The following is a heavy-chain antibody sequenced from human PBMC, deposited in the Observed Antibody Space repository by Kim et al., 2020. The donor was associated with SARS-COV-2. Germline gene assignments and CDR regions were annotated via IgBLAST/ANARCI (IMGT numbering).Heavy chain of an antibody. J-gene: IGHJ4*02. CDR2: IISKYDGGTT. CDR1: GFNFTNTW. V-gene: IGHV3-15*01. Sequence: GGSLRLSCAASGFNFTNTWMNWVRQTPGKGLEWVGRIISKYDGGTTNYAAPVKDRFLISRDDSKNMLFLHMNSLKSDDTALYYCTTVINWGQGTLVTVSS. CDR3: TTVIN.